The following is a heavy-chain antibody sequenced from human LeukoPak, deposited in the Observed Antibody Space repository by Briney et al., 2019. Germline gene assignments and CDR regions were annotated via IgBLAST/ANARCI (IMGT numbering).Heavy chain of an antibody. CDR3: ARQTQALGGDY. Sequence: QTSETLSLTCIVSGGSLNSPNYYWGWIRQPPGKGLEWIGTIYYSGTTYYNPSLKSRLTISVDTSKNQFSLKLSSVTAADTAVYYCARQTQALGGDYWGQGTLVTVSS. J-gene: IGHJ4*02. CDR1: GGSLNSPNYY. D-gene: IGHD3-16*01. V-gene: IGHV4-39*01. CDR2: IYYSGTT.